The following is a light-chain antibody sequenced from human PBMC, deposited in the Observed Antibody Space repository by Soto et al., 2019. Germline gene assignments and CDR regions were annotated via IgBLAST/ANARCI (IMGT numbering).Light chain of an antibody. V-gene: IGKV1-5*03. CDR3: QQYNSYWA. J-gene: IGKJ1*01. CDR2: KAS. Sequence: DIQMTQSPSTLSASVGDRVTITCRASQSISSWLDWYQQKPGKAPKLLIYKASSLESGVPSRFSGNGSGTEFTLTISSLQPDDFVTYYCQQYNSYWACGQGTKVEIK. CDR1: QSISSW.